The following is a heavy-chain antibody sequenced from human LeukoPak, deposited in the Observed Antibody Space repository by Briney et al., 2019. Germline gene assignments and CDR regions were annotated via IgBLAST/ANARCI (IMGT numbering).Heavy chain of an antibody. D-gene: IGHD6-13*01. CDR1: GYTFTAYY. Sequence: ASVKVSCKASGYTFTAYYMHWVRQAPGQGLEWMGWINPNSAGTHYPQKFQGRVTMTRDTSIGTAFMELTSLRSDDTAVYFCARAYTSAGTLGYWGQGTLVTVSS. CDR2: INPNSAGT. J-gene: IGHJ4*02. CDR3: ARAYTSAGTLGY. V-gene: IGHV1-2*02.